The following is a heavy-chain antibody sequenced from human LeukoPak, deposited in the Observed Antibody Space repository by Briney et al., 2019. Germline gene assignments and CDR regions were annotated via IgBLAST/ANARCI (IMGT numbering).Heavy chain of an antibody. Sequence: GGSLRLSCAASGFTFSSYGMSWVRQAPGKGLEWVSAISGSGGSTYYADSVKGRFTISRDNSKNTLYLQMNSLRAEDTAVYYCAKIWSDQDYYGSGTRGGYWGQGTLVTVSS. V-gene: IGHV3-23*01. J-gene: IGHJ4*02. CDR2: ISGSGGST. CDR3: AKIWSDQDYYGSGTRGGY. D-gene: IGHD3-10*01. CDR1: GFTFSSYG.